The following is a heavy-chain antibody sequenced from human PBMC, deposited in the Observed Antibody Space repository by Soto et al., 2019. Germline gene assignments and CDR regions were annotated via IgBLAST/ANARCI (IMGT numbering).Heavy chain of an antibody. J-gene: IGHJ4*02. CDR2: ISYDGSNK. Sequence: QVQLVESGGGVVQPGRSLRLSCAASGFTFSSYAMHWVRQAPGKGLEWVAVISYDGSNKYYADSVKGRLTISRDNSKNTLYLQMNGLRAEDTAVYYCARDECRSVFWSFDYWGQGTLVTVSS. D-gene: IGHD6-25*01. CDR1: GFTFSSYA. CDR3: ARDECRSVFWSFDY. V-gene: IGHV3-30-3*01.